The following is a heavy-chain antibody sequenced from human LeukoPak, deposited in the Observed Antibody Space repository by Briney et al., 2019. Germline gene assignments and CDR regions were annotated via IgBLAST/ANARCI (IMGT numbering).Heavy chain of an antibody. CDR2: ISVSGNT. Sequence: GGSLRLSCAASGFTLSSYAMSWVRQGPGKGLEWVSAISVSGNTYHADSVKGRFTISRDSSKNTLYLQMNSLRGEDTAVYYCAKDGTRGTRFGKIPHYCDSWGRGTLVTVSS. V-gene: IGHV3-23*01. D-gene: IGHD3-10*01. J-gene: IGHJ4*02. CDR3: AKDGTRGTRFGKIPHYCDS. CDR1: GFTLSSYA.